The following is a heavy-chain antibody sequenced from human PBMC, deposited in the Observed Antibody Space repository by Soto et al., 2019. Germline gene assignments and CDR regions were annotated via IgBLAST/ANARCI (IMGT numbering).Heavy chain of an antibody. CDR2: MFYSGSA. J-gene: IGHJ5*02. CDR3: AGQRFCSGGSCYLGWFVP. CDR1: GGSISTDNYY. D-gene: IGHD2-15*01. Sequence: QLQLQESGPGLVKPSETLSLTCNVSGGSISTDNYYWAWIRQPPGKGLEWIGSMFYSGSAYYNPYLKSRVTISVDTSKNQFSLRLSSVTAADTAVYYCAGQRFCSGGSCYLGWFVPWGQGTLVTVSS. V-gene: IGHV4-39*01.